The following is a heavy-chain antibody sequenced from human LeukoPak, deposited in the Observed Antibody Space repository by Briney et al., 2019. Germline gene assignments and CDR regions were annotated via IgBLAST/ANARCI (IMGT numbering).Heavy chain of an antibody. J-gene: IGHJ4*02. CDR1: GYTFTSYD. D-gene: IGHD6-13*01. CDR2: MNPNSGNT. V-gene: IGHV1-8*03. CDR3: ARASIAAAGLDY. Sequence: ASVKVPCKASGYTFTSYDINWVRQATGQGLEWMGWMNPNSGNTGYAQKFQGRVTITGNTSISTAYMELSSLRSEDTAVYYCARASIAAAGLDYWGQGTLVTVSS.